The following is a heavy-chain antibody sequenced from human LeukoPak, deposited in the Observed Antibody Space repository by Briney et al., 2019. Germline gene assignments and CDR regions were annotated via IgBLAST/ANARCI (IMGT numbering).Heavy chain of an antibody. D-gene: IGHD6-19*01. J-gene: IGHJ4*02. CDR3: ARGLSGWYGGAYDY. V-gene: IGHV4-34*01. CDR1: GGSFSGYY. Sequence: PSETLSLTCAVYGGSFSGYYRSWIRQPPGKGLEWIGEINHSGSTNYNPSLKGRVTISVDTSKNQFSLKLSSVTAADTAVYYCARGLSGWYGGAYDYWGQGTLVTVSS. CDR2: INHSGST.